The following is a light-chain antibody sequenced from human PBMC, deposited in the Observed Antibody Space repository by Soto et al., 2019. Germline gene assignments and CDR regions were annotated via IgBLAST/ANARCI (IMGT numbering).Light chain of an antibody. CDR3: QQSYSTPPT. CDR1: QSISSY. Sequence: DIQMTQSPSSLSASVVDRVTITCRASQSISSYLNWYQQKPGKAPKLLIYAASSLQSGVPSRFSGSGSGTDFTLTISSLQPEDFATYYCQQSYSTPPTCGQGTKLEIK. V-gene: IGKV1-39*01. J-gene: IGKJ2*01. CDR2: AAS.